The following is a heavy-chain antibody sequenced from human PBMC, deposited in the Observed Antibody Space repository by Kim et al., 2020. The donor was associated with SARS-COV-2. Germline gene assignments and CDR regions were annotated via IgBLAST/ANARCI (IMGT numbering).Heavy chain of an antibody. CDR3: ARGYYDSSGYYYPTHYW. D-gene: IGHD3-22*01. V-gene: IGHV3-33*05. Sequence: GGSLRLSCAASGFTFSSYGMHWVRQAPGKGLEWVAVISYDGSNKYYADSVKGRFTISRDNSKNTLYLQMNSLRAEDTAVYYCARGYYDSSGYYYPTHYW. J-gene: IGHJ2*01. CDR1: GFTFSSYG. CDR2: ISYDGSNK.